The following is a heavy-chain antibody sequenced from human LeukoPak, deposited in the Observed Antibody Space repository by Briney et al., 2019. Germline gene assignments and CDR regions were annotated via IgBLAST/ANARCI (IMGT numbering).Heavy chain of an antibody. CDR3: ASRDCSSTSCYGLGYYYYYMDV. CDR2: INPNSGGT. Sequence: ASVKVSCKASGYTFTGYYMHWVRQAPGQGLEWMGWINPNSGGTNYAQKFQGRVTMTRDTSISTAYMELSRLRSDDTAVYYCASRDCSSTSCYGLGYYYYYMDVWGKGTTVTVSS. D-gene: IGHD2-2*01. CDR1: GYTFTGYY. J-gene: IGHJ6*03. V-gene: IGHV1-2*02.